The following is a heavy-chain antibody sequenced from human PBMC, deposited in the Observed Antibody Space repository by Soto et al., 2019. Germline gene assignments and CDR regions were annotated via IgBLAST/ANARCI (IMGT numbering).Heavy chain of an antibody. CDR3: ARDGGPREYYYMDV. Sequence: GSLRLSCAASGFTFSSYAMSWVRQAPGKGLEWVSAISGSGGSTYYADSVKGRFTISRDNSKNTLYLQMNSLRAEDTAVYYCARDGGPREYYYMDVWGKGTTVTVSS. D-gene: IGHD3-10*01. CDR2: ISGSGGST. CDR1: GFTFSSYA. V-gene: IGHV3-23*01. J-gene: IGHJ6*03.